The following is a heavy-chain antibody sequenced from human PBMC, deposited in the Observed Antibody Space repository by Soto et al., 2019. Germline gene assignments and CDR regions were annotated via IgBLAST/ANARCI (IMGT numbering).Heavy chain of an antibody. D-gene: IGHD1-26*01. CDR3: AKGSSSSRPYYFDH. CDR1: GFSFNNYA. J-gene: IGHJ4*02. V-gene: IGHV3-23*01. Sequence: GGSLRLSCVASGFSFNNYAMSWVLQAPGKGLEWVSGITGSGGSTYHADSVKGRLTISRDNSKTTLYLQMSSLRADDTAVYYCAKGSSSSRPYYFDHWGQGMLVTVSS. CDR2: ITGSGGST.